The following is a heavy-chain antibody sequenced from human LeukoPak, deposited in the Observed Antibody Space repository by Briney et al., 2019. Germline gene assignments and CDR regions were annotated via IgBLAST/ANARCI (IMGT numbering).Heavy chain of an antibody. CDR3: ARAYDYVWGSYRPNFDY. Sequence: GGSLRLSCAASGFTFSSYEMNWVRKAPGQGLEWVSYISSSGSTIYYADSVKGRFTISRDNAKNSLYLQMNSLRAEDTAVYYCARAYDYVWGSYRPNFDYWGQGTLVTVSS. CDR2: ISSSGSTI. V-gene: IGHV3-48*03. D-gene: IGHD3-16*02. J-gene: IGHJ4*02. CDR1: GFTFSSYE.